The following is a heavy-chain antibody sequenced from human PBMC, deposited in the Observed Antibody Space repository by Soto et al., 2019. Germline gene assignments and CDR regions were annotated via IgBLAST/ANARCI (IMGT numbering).Heavy chain of an antibody. CDR1: GGSISSYY. Sequence: SETLSLTCTVSGGSISSYYWSWIRQPPVKGLEWIGYIYYSGSTNYNPSLKSRVTISVDTSKNQFSLKLSSVTAADTAVYYCAREGSIAYDYWGQGTLVTVST. J-gene: IGHJ4*02. CDR2: IYYSGST. V-gene: IGHV4-59*01. D-gene: IGHD6-6*01. CDR3: AREGSIAYDY.